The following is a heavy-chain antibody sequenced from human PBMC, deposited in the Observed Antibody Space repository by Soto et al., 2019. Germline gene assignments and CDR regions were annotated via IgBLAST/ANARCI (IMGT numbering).Heavy chain of an antibody. CDR3: ARGDCVGGTGYSLAGSCYYYMDV. CDR1: GFTFSNYW. Sequence: EVQLVESGGGLVQPGGSVRLSCMASGFTFSNYWIYWVRQAPGEGLVWVSRINNDGSVASYAEYLKGRLTISRDNVKNTLYLQMDSLRAEDTAVYYCARGDCVGGTGYSLAGSCYYYMDVWGKGTTVTVFS. J-gene: IGHJ6*03. V-gene: IGHV3-74*01. D-gene: IGHD2-15*01. CDR2: INNDGSVA.